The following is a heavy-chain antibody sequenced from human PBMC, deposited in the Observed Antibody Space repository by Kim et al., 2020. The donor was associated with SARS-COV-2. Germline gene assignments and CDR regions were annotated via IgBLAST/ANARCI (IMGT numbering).Heavy chain of an antibody. CDR3: ARERYSSGWFIDY. CDR2: INSDGSST. CDR1: GFTFSSYW. J-gene: IGHJ4*02. Sequence: GGSLRLSCAASGFTFSSYWMHWVRQAPGKGLVWVSRINSDGSSTSYADSVKGRFTISRDNAKNTLYLQMNSLRAEDTAVYYCARERYSSGWFIDYWGQGTLVTVSS. V-gene: IGHV3-74*01. D-gene: IGHD6-19*01.